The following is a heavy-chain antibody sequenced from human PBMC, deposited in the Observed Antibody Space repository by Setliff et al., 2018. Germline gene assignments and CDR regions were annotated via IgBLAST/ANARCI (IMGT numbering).Heavy chain of an antibody. CDR2: IYYSGST. J-gene: IGHJ4*02. CDR3: ARHRRDSSGNYFVGLYYFDY. CDR1: GGSIISSTYN. D-gene: IGHD3-22*01. V-gene: IGHV4-61*05. Sequence: SETLSLTCSVSGGSIISSTYNWGWIRQPPGKGLEWIGYIYYSGSTNYNPSLKSRVTISVDTSKSQFSLRLSSLTAADTAVYYCARHRRDSSGNYFVGLYYFDYWGQGTPVTVSS.